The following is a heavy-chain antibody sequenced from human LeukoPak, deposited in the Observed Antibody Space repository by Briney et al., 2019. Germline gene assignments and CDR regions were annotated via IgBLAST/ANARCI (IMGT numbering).Heavy chain of an antibody. CDR3: AVGVYGMDV. CDR1: GYTFTIYG. CDR2: ISAYNGNT. J-gene: IGHJ6*02. D-gene: IGHD1-26*01. V-gene: IGHV1-18*01. Sequence: ASVTVSFTSSGYTFTIYGISWVRQAPGQGLEWMGWISAYNGNTNHSQKLQGRVTITTDTSTSTAYMELRSLRSDDTAVYYCAVGVYGMDVWGQGTTVTVSS.